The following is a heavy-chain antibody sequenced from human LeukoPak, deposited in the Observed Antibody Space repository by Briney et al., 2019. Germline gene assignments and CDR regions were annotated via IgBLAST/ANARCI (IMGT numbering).Heavy chain of an antibody. CDR3: AGGYYYDSRLNWFDP. Sequence: GGSLRLSWAASGFTVSSYWISWVRQAAGKWLEWVANIKQDGSEKYYVDPVKGRFTISRENATNSLYLQMNSLRAEDTAVYYCAGGYYYDSRLNWFDPWGQGTLVTVSS. CDR1: GFTVSSYW. CDR2: IKQDGSEK. V-gene: IGHV3-7*04. J-gene: IGHJ5*02. D-gene: IGHD3-22*01.